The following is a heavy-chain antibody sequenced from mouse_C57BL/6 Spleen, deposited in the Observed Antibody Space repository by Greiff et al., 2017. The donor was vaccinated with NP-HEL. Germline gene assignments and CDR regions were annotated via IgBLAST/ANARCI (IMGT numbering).Heavy chain of an antibody. Sequence: QVQLQQSGAELVMPGASVKLSCKASGYTFTSYWMHWVKQRPGQGLEWIGEIDPSDSYTNYNQKFKGKSTLTVDKSSSTAYMQLSSLTSEDSAVYYCARGGYDFMDYWGQGTSVTVSS. CDR2: IDPSDSYT. V-gene: IGHV1-69*01. J-gene: IGHJ4*01. CDR1: GYTFTSYW. D-gene: IGHD3-2*02. CDR3: ARGGYDFMDY.